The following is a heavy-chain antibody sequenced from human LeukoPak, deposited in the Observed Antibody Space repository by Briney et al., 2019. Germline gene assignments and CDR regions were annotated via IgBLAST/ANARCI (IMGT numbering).Heavy chain of an antibody. CDR3: ARDPLYSGSYAARTAFDI. CDR2: INHSGST. J-gene: IGHJ3*02. D-gene: IGHD1-26*01. V-gene: IGHV4-34*01. CDR1: GGSFSGYY. Sequence: PSETLSLTCAVYGGSFSGYYWSWIRQPPGKGLEWIGEINHSGSTNYNPSLKSRVTISVDTSKNQFSLKLSSVTAADTAVYYCARDPLYSGSYAARTAFDICGQGTMFTVSS.